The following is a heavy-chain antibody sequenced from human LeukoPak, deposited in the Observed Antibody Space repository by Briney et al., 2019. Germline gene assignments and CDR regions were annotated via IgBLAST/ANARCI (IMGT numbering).Heavy chain of an antibody. CDR2: IIPIFGTA. J-gene: IGHJ3*02. V-gene: IGHV1-69*13. Sequence: SVKVSGKASGGTFSSYAIRWVRQAPGQGLEWMGGIIPIFGTANYAQKLQGRVTITADESTSTAYMELSSLRSEDTAVYYCARDSKTSYDYVWGSYRMTDAFDIWGQGTMVTVSS. CDR3: ARDSKTSYDYVWGSYRMTDAFDI. CDR1: GGTFSSYA. D-gene: IGHD3-16*02.